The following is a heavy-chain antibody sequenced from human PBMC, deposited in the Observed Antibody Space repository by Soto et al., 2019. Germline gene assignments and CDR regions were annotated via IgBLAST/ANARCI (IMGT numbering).Heavy chain of an antibody. CDR2: IYYSGST. Sequence: SETLSLTCTVSGGSISSGDYYWSWIRQPPGKGLEWIGYIYYSGSTYYNPSLKSRVTISRDNAKNSLYLQMNSLRAEDTAVYFCAREAYGGNPFDYWGQGTLVTVSS. CDR1: GGSISSGDYY. CDR3: AREAYGGNPFDY. J-gene: IGHJ4*02. V-gene: IGHV4-30-4*01. D-gene: IGHD4-17*01.